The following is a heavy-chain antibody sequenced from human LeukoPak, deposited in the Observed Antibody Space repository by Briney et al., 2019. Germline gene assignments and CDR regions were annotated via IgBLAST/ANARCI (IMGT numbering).Heavy chain of an antibody. Sequence: EASVKVSFTASGYTFTIYGITWVRQAPGQGLEWMGWISAYNGNTNYALKLQGRVTMTTDTSTNTAYMELRSLRSDDTAVYYCARDIRGATISWYYGMDVWGQGTTVTVSS. D-gene: IGHD1-26*01. CDR2: ISAYNGNT. CDR3: ARDIRGATISWYYGMDV. J-gene: IGHJ6*02. CDR1: GYTFTIYG. V-gene: IGHV1-18*01.